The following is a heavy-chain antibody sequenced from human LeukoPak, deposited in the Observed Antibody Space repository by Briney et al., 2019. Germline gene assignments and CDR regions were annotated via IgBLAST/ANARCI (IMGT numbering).Heavy chain of an antibody. CDR3: ARDLRPSYYYGSGSWVDV. D-gene: IGHD3-10*01. J-gene: IGHJ6*04. CDR2: INPNSGGT. V-gene: IGHV1-2*02. Sequence: ASVKVSCKASGYTFTDYSLHWVRQAPGQGLEWMGWINPNSGGTNYAQKFQGRVTMTRDTSISTAYMELSRLRSDDTAVYYCARDLRPSYYYGSGSWVDVWGKGTTVTISS. CDR1: GYTFTDYS.